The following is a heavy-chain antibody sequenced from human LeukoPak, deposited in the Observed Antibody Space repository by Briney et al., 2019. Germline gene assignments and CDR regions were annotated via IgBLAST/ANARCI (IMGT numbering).Heavy chain of an antibody. CDR1: GGSISSYY. CDR3: ARRRRGYNGYEDAFDI. J-gene: IGHJ3*02. CDR2: IFNSGST. V-gene: IGHV4-59*08. D-gene: IGHD5-12*01. Sequence: SETLSLTCTVSGGSISSYYWSWIRQPPGKGLEWIGYIFNSGSTNYNPSLKGRVTISVHTSKNQFSLKVSSVTAADTAVYYCARRRRGYNGYEDAFDIWGQGTMVTVSS.